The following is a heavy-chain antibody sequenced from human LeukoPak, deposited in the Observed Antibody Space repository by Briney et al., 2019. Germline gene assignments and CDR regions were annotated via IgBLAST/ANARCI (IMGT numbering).Heavy chain of an antibody. CDR2: IYYSGST. CDR3: ASNFDWLS. Sequence: SETLSPTCTVSGVSISSSSYYWGWIRQPPGKGLEWIGSIYYSGSTYYNPSLKSRVTIPVDTSKNQFSLKLSSVTAADTAVYYCASNFDWLSWGQGTLVTVSS. V-gene: IGHV4-39*07. CDR1: GVSISSSSYY. D-gene: IGHD3-9*01. J-gene: IGHJ4*02.